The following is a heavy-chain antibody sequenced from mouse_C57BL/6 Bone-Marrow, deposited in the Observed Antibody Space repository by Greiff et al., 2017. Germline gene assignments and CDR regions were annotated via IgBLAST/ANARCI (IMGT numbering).Heavy chain of an antibody. CDR3: ARNYGSSYAMDY. CDR2: IHPNSGST. V-gene: IGHV1-64*01. Sequence: VQLQQPGAELVKPGASVKLSCKASGYTFTSYWMHWVKQRPGQGLEWIGMIHPNSGSTNYNEKFKSKATLTVDKSSSTAYMQLSSLTSEDSAVYYCARNYGSSYAMDYWGQGTSVTVSS. J-gene: IGHJ4*01. CDR1: GYTFTSYW. D-gene: IGHD1-1*01.